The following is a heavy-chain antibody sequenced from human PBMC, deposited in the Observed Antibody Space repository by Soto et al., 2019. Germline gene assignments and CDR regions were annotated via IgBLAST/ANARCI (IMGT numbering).Heavy chain of an antibody. V-gene: IGHV4-34*01. Sequence: QVQLQQWGAGLLKPSETLSLTCAVYGGSFSGYYWSWIRQPPGKGLEWIGEINHSGSTNYNPSLKSRVTISVEPSKNRCSRKLSSVTAADTAVYYWASAYYDFWSGYRHFDYWGQGTLVTVSS. J-gene: IGHJ4*02. D-gene: IGHD3-3*01. CDR3: ASAYYDFWSGYRHFDY. CDR1: GGSFSGYY. CDR2: INHSGST.